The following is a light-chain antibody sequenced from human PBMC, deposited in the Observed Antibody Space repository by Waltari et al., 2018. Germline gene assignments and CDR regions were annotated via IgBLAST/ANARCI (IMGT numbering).Light chain of an antibody. CDR2: VNSDGSH. CDR1: SGHSSSA. Sequence: QLVLTQSPSASASLGASVKPTCPLSSGHSSSAIAWHQQQPEKGPRYLMKVNSDGSHTKGDGIPDRFSGSSSGAERYLTISSLQSEDEADYYCQTWGTGIGVFGGGTQLTVL. CDR3: QTWGTGIGV. V-gene: IGLV4-69*02. J-gene: IGLJ7*01.